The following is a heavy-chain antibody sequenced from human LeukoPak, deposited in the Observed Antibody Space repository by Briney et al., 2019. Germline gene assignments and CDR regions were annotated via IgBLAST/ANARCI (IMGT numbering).Heavy chain of an antibody. CDR3: AKDIQGSY. D-gene: IGHD2-21*01. J-gene: IGHJ4*02. V-gene: IGHV3-23*01. CDR2: VSSSGANT. Sequence: GGSLRLSCAASGFSFNSAAMTWVGQAPGKGLEWVSLVSSSGANTYYADSVKGRFTISRDNSKNTLYLQMNSLRAEDTAIYYCAKDIQGSYWGQGTLVTVSS. CDR1: GFSFNSAA.